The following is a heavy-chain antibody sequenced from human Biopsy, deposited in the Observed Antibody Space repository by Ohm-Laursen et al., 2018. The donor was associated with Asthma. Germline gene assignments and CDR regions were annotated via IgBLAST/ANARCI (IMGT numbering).Heavy chain of an antibody. J-gene: IGHJ4*02. D-gene: IGHD3-22*01. CDR3: ARGDSSNWSHYYFDY. CDR2: ISGNSGIT. V-gene: IGHV3-23*01. Sequence: LRLSCAASGFTFRAHAMSWVRQAPGKGLEWVSTISGNSGITYYADSVKGRFTISRDNSQNTLYLHMDSLSAEDTAVYYCARGDSSNWSHYYFDYWGQGTLVTVSS. CDR1: GFTFRAHA.